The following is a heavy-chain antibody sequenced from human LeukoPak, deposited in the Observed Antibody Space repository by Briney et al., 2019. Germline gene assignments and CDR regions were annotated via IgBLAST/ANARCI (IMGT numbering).Heavy chain of an antibody. D-gene: IGHD3-10*01. Sequence: GGSLRLSCAASGFIVSSNYMSWVRQAPGKGLEWVSIMYSAGSTYYADSVRGRFTISRDSSKSTVSLQMNSLRVEDTAVYYCASGGTGARKYYSDPFHYWGQGTLVTVSS. J-gene: IGHJ4*02. CDR3: ASGGTGARKYYSDPFHY. V-gene: IGHV3-53*01. CDR1: GFIVSSNY. CDR2: MYSAGST.